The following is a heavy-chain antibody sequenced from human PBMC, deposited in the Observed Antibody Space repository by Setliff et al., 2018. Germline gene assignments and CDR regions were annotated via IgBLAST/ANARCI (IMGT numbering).Heavy chain of an antibody. V-gene: IGHV4-34*01. J-gene: IGHJ4*02. CDR2: ISHTGST. CDR3: ARPNCSGGDCYFMFDY. CDR1: GDSMSDHH. Sequence: PSETLSLTCTVSGDSMSDHHWSWVRQSPGKGLEWIGEISHTGSTNYSPSLKSRVTISINTSKKQFSLMMNSVTAADTALYYCARPNCSGGDCYFMFDYWGQGTLVTVSS. D-gene: IGHD2-15*01.